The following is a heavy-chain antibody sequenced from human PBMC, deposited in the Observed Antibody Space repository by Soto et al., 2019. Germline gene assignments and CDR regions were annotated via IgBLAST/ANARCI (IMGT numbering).Heavy chain of an antibody. V-gene: IGHV4-34*01. D-gene: IGHD3-3*01. CDR3: AREEYYDFWSGYWEDYYYGMDV. CDR2: INHSGST. J-gene: IGHJ6*02. CDR1: GGSFSGYY. Sequence: SETLSLTCAVYGGSFSGYYWSWIRQPPGKGLEWIGEINHSGSTNYNPSLKSRVTISVDTSKNQFSLKLSSVTAADTAVYYCAREEYYDFWSGYWEDYYYGMDVWGQGTTVTVSS.